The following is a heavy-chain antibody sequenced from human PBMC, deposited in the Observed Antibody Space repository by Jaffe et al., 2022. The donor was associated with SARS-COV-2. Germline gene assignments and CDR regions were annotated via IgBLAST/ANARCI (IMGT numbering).Heavy chain of an antibody. CDR2: IYPGDSDT. CDR1: GYSFTSNW. J-gene: IGHJ6*02. CDR3: ARLTDTTPLRVDLCAMDV. V-gene: IGHV5-51*01. D-gene: IGHD4-4*01. Sequence: EVQLVQSGAEVKKPGESLKISCKGSGYSFTSNWIGWVRQMPGKGLEWMGIIYPGDSDTRYSPSFQGQVTISADKSISTAYLQWSSLKASDTGTYYCARLTDTTPLRVDLCAMDVWGQGTTVTVSS.